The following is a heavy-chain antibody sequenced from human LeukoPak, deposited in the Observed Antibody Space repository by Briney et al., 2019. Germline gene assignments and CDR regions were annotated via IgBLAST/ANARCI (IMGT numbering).Heavy chain of an antibody. V-gene: IGHV3-21*01. CDR3: ASGYLVDY. D-gene: IGHD2-15*01. J-gene: IGHJ4*02. CDR1: GFTFRTYN. Sequence: GGSLRLSCAASGFTFRTYNMNWVRQAPGKGLEWVSSISSSSSYIYYADSVKGRFTISRDNAKNSLYLQMNSLRAEDTAVYYCASGYLVDYWGQGTLVTVSS. CDR2: ISSSSSYI.